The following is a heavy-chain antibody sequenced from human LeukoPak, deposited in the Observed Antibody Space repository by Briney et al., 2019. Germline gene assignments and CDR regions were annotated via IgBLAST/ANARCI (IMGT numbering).Heavy chain of an antibody. Sequence: SETLSLTCTVSGGSISGYKWSWIRQAAGRGLEWIGRIFASGATNYNSSLRSRVTMSVDTSRSQFYLRLSSVTAADTAIYYCVRGYCDSGNCVTAADYWGQGTLVTVSS. CDR3: VRGYCDSGNCVTAADY. D-gene: IGHD2/OR15-2a*01. J-gene: IGHJ4*02. CDR1: GGSISGYK. V-gene: IGHV4-4*07. CDR2: IFASGAT.